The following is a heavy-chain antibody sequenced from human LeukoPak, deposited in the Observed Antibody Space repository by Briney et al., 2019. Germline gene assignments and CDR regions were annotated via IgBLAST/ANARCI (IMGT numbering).Heavy chain of an antibody. V-gene: IGHV3-23*01. CDR1: GFTFSSYA. J-gene: IGHJ4*02. CDR3: ARDYSSSSTLDY. Sequence: QSGGSLRLSCAASGFTFSSYAMSWVRQAPGKGLEWVSAISGSGGSTYYADSVNGRFTISRDNSKNTLYLQMNSLRAEDTAVYYCARDYSSSSTLDYWGQGTLVTVSS. CDR2: ISGSGGST. D-gene: IGHD6-6*01.